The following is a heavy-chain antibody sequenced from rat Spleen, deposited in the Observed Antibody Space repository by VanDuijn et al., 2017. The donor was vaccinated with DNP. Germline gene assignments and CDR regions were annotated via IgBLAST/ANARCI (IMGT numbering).Heavy chain of an antibody. Sequence: EVQLVESGGGLVQPGRSLKLSCAASGFTFSYYGMAWVRQAPKKGLEWVASISASGDNTYYRDSVKGRFTISRDNAKSTLYLQMDSLRSEDTATYYCTRGKNYALDAWGQGTSVTVSS. D-gene: IGHD1-4*01. V-gene: IGHV5-19*01. CDR3: TRGKNYALDA. CDR1: GFTFSYYG. J-gene: IGHJ4*01. CDR2: ISASGDNT.